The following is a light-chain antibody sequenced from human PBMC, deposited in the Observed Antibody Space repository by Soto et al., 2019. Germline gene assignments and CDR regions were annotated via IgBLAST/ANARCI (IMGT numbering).Light chain of an antibody. CDR1: QSVLYSSNDRSY. V-gene: IGKV4-1*01. J-gene: IGKJ1*01. CDR3: QQYFTTPWT. CDR2: WAS. Sequence: EIVMTQSPDSLAVSLGERATIKCKSSQSVLYSSNDRSYLAWFQQKPGQPPKALIYWASSRESGVPDRFSVSGSGTDFTLSISSLQAEDVAVYFCQQYFTTPWTFGQGTKVEI.